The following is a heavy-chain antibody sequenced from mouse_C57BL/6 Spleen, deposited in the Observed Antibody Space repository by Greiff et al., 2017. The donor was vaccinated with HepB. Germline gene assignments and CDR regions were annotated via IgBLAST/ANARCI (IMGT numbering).Heavy chain of an antibody. CDR1: GYTFTSYW. D-gene: IGHD2-3*01. V-gene: IGHV1-64*01. Sequence: QVQLQQPGAELVKPGASVKLSCKASGYTFTSYWMHWVKQRPGQGLEWIGMIHPNSGSTNYNEKFKSKATLTVDKSSSTAYMQLSSLTSEDSAVYYCARWSEYDGLFDYWGQGTTLTVSS. CDR3: ARWSEYDGLFDY. CDR2: IHPNSGST. J-gene: IGHJ2*01.